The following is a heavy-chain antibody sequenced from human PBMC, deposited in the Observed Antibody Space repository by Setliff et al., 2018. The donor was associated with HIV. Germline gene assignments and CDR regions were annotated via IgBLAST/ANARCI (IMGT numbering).Heavy chain of an antibody. CDR3: VRGRGRITMLQGVTTFEYYMDV. J-gene: IGHJ6*03. Sequence: PSETLSLTCAVYGGSFSGYSWTWIRQSPGKGLEWIGEMNHSEHYYNPTLKSRVTISMDTSKNQFSLELSSVTAADTAVYYCVRGRGRITMLQGVTTFEYYMDVWDKGTTVTVSS. V-gene: IGHV4-34*01. CDR2: MNHSEH. CDR1: GGSFSGYS. D-gene: IGHD3-10*01.